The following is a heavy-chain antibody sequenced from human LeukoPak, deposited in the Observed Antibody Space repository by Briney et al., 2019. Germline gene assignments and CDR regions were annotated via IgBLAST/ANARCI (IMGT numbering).Heavy chain of an antibody. CDR2: ISSSSSYI. CDR3: ARSRLDYYDSSGYPYAFDI. CDR1: GFTLSSYS. J-gene: IGHJ3*02. Sequence: GGSLRLSCAASGFTLSSYSMNWVRQAPGKGLEWVSSISSSSSYIYYADSVKGRFTISRDNAKNSLYLQMNSLRAEDTAVYYRARSRLDYYDSSGYPYAFDIWGQGTMVTVSS. D-gene: IGHD3-22*01. V-gene: IGHV3-21*01.